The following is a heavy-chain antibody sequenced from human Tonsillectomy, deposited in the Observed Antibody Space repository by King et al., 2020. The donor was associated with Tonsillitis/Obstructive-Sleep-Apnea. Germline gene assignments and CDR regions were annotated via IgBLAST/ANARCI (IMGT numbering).Heavy chain of an antibody. V-gene: IGHV1-2*04. CDR2: INPNSGGT. CDR3: EREGEYSSGWYAGYYYYYMDV. J-gene: IGHJ6*03. Sequence: QLVQSGAEVKKPGASVKVSCKASGYTFTGYYMHWVRQAPGQGLEWMGWINPNSGGTNYAQKFQGWVTMTRDTSISTAYMELSRLRSDDTAGYYCEREGEYSSGWYAGYYYYYMDVWGKGTTVTVSS. D-gene: IGHD6-19*01. CDR1: GYTFTGYY.